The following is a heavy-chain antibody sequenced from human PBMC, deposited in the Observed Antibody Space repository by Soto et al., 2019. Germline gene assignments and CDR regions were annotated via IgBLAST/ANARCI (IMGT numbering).Heavy chain of an antibody. J-gene: IGHJ4*02. CDR3: ARDGPATDY. CDR2: ISAYNGNT. Sequence: QVQLVQSGAEVKKPGASVKVSCKASGYTFSSYHISWVRQAPGQGLEWMGWISAYNGNTNYAKKLQGTVTMTTDTTTSNAYLELRSLRSDDTAVYCCARDGPATDYWGQGTTVTVSS. V-gene: IGHV1-18*01. CDR1: GYTFSSYH.